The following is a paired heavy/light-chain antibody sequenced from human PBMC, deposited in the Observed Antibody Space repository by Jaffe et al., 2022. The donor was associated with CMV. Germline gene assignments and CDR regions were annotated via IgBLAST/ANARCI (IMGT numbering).Heavy chain of an antibody. D-gene: IGHD3-22*01. V-gene: IGHV1-18*04. CDR3: ARDIEGDYDSSGYYLFDY. Sequence: QVQLVQSGVEVKKPGASVKVSCKASGYTFTSYGISWVRQAPGQGLEWMGWISAYNSHTKYAQKLQGRVTMTTDTSTSTAYMELGSLRSDDTAVYYCARDIEGDYDSSGYYLFDYWGQGTLVTVSS. CDR2: ISAYNSHT. J-gene: IGHJ4*02. CDR1: GYTFTSYG.
Light chain of an antibody. CDR2: AAS. J-gene: IGKJ1*01. CDR1: QGISNY. CDR3: LQHNSFPPT. V-gene: IGKV1-17*03. Sequence: DIQLTQSPSAMSASVGDRVTITCRATQGISNYLAWFQQKPGKVPKRLIYAASILQSGVPSRFSGSGSGTEFTLTISSLQPEDFATYFCLQHNSFPPTFGQGTKVEIK.